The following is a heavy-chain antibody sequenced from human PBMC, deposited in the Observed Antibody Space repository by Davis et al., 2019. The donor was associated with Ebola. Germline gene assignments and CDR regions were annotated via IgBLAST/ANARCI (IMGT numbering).Heavy chain of an antibody. CDR3: ARDEIAVAGTLLFPLHH. D-gene: IGHD6-19*01. Sequence: ASVKVSCKASGYTFTSYGISWVRQAPGQGLEWMGWISAYNGNTNYAQNLQGRVTMTTDTSTNTAYMELRSLRSDDTALYYCARDEIAVAGTLLFPLHHWGQGTLVTVSS. CDR2: ISAYNGNT. J-gene: IGHJ1*01. V-gene: IGHV1-18*01. CDR1: GYTFTSYG.